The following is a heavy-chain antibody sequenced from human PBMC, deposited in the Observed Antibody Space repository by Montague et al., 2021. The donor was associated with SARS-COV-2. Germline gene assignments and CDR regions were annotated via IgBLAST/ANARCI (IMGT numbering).Heavy chain of an antibody. CDR3: ARDLGATIMSGWFDP. J-gene: IGHJ5*02. V-gene: IGHV3-21*01. Sequence: SLRLSCAASGFTFSSYSMNWVRQAPGKGLEWVSSISSSSSYIYYADSVKGRFTISRDNAKNSLYLQMNSLRAEDTAVYYCARDLGATIMSGWFDPWGQGTLVTVSS. CDR2: ISSSSSYI. CDR1: GFTFSSYS. D-gene: IGHD5-12*01.